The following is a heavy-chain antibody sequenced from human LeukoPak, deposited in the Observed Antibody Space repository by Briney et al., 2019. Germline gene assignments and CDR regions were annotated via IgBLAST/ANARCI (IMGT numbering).Heavy chain of an antibody. V-gene: IGHV3-74*03. D-gene: IGHD4-23*01. Sequence: GGSLRLSCAASGFSFSGPWMHWVRQAPAKGLVWVSRINSDGSTTTYADSVQGRFTISRDNAKNTLYLQMNSLRAEDTAVYYCIRGLGGGSDYWGLGTLVTVTS. CDR3: IRGLGGGSDY. J-gene: IGHJ4*02. CDR2: INSDGSTT. CDR1: GFSFSGPW.